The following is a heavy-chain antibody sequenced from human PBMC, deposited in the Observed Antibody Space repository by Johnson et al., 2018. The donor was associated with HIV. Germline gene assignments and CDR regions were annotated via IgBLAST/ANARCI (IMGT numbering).Heavy chain of an antibody. V-gene: IGHV3-7*01. CDR2: IKQDGSEK. CDR1: GFTFSSYW. J-gene: IGHJ3*02. D-gene: IGHD2-2*02. Sequence: VQLVESGGGLVQPGGSLRVSCAASGFTFSSYWMSWVRQAPGKGLEWVANIKQDGSEKYYVDSVKGRFTISRDNAKNSLYLQMNSLRAEDTAVYYCARDDTEADGAFDIWGQGTMVTVSA. CDR3: ARDDTEADGAFDI.